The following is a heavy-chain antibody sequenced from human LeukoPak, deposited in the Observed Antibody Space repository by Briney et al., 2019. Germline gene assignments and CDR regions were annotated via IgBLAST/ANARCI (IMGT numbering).Heavy chain of an antibody. V-gene: IGHV3-23*01. J-gene: IGHJ4*02. CDR2: LNEDGGYT. CDR1: GFTFRRYA. Sequence: PGGSLRLSCAASGFTFRRYATSWVRQAPGKGLAWVSGLNEDGGYTYYADSVKGRFTISRGNAKNSLYLQMNSLRAEDTAVYYCALSTATGRYFDYWGQGTLVTVSS. D-gene: IGHD5-12*01. CDR3: ALSTATGRYFDY.